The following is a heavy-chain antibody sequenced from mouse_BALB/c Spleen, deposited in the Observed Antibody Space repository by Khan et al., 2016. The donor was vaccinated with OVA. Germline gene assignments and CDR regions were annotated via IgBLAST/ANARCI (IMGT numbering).Heavy chain of an antibody. CDR3: ARGNYDGYYFDY. CDR1: GYSITSGYA. J-gene: IGHJ2*01. V-gene: IGHV3-2*02. CDR2: ISYSGVT. Sequence: EVKLLESGPGLVKPSQSLSLTCTVTGYSITSGYAWNWIRQFPGNKLEWMGYISYSGVTSYTPSLKSRISIPRATSKNQFFLQLNSVTTEDTATYYCARGNYDGYYFDYWGQGTTLTVSS. D-gene: IGHD2-4*01.